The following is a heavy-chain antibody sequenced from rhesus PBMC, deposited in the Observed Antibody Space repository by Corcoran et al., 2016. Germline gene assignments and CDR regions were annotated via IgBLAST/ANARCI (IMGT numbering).Heavy chain of an antibody. CDR2: ISYTRGNT. CDR3: AGDMGYRAFDF. V-gene: IGHV3-59*01. D-gene: IGHD1-44*02. Sequence: EVQLVESGGGLAKPGGSLRLSRAASGFTFSDHYRHWVRQASGRGLEWVSGISYTRGNTWYADSVKGRFTISRENAKNTLYLQMDSLRAEDTAVYYCAGDMGYRAFDFWGQGLRVTVSS. CDR1: GFTFSDHY. J-gene: IGHJ3*01.